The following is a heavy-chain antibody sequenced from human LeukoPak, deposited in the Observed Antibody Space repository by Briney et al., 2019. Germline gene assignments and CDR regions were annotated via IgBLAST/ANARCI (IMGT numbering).Heavy chain of an antibody. V-gene: IGHV4-4*07. J-gene: IGHJ5*02. CDR1: GVSLTTYY. CDR2: ISITGSA. CDR3: ARDPSLFIPDDGTDWFVP. D-gene: IGHD3-16*01. Sequence: PSQTLSLTCTGSGVSLTTYYWSSIRQPARKGLEWIGRISITGSATSNPSLKSRVTMSVEKSKNQFCLKVKSVTAADTAVYYCARDPSLFIPDDGTDWFVPWGQGTLVTVSS.